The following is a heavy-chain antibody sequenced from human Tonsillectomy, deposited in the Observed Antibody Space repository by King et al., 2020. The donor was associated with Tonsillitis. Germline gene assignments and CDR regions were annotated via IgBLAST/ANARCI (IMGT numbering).Heavy chain of an antibody. CDR1: GFTFSTYT. Sequence: EVQLVESGGGLVKPGGSLRLSCAASGFTFSTYTMNWVRQAPGKGLEWVSSISGTSPDIYYADSVKGRFTISRDNAKNSVHLQMNSLRVEETAVYYCAREALQRWPSHDYWGQGTPVTVSS. V-gene: IGHV3-21*01. D-gene: IGHD5-24*01. CDR3: AREALQRWPSHDY. J-gene: IGHJ4*02. CDR2: ISGTSPDI.